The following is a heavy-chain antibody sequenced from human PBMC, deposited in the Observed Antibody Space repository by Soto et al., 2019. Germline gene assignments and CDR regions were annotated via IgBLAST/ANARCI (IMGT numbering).Heavy chain of an antibody. CDR1: GGSISSYY. Sequence: SETLSLTCTVSGGSISSYYWSWIRQPPGKGLEWIGYIYYSGSTNYNPSLKSRVTISVDTSKNQFSLKLSSVTAADTAVYYCARANGDYTYNWFDPWGQGTLVTVS. J-gene: IGHJ5*02. CDR2: IYYSGST. CDR3: ARANGDYTYNWFDP. D-gene: IGHD4-17*01. V-gene: IGHV4-59*01.